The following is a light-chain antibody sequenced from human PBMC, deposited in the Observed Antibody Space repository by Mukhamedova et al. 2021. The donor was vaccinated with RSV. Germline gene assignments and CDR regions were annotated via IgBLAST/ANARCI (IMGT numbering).Light chain of an antibody. CDR3: QQYNNWPLYT. CDR1: QSVSSN. CDR2: GAS. J-gene: IGKJ2*01. V-gene: IGKV3-15*01. Sequence: GERATLSCRASQSVSSNLAWYQQKPGQAPRLLIYGASTRATGIPARFSGSGSGTEFTLTISSLQSEDFAVYYCQQYNNWPLYTFGQ.